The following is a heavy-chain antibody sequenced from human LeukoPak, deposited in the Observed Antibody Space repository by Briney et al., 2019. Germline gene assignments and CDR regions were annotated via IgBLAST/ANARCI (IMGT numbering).Heavy chain of an antibody. CDR1: GFTFSSYS. CDR2: ISSSSSYI. J-gene: IGHJ4*02. CDR3: ARVGWELAYFDY. D-gene: IGHD1-26*01. Sequence: GGSLRLSCAASGFTFSSYSMNWVRQAPGKGLEWVSSISSSSSYINYADSVKGRFTISRDNAKNSLYLQMNSLRAEDTAVYYCARVGWELAYFDYWGQGTLVTVSS. V-gene: IGHV3-21*01.